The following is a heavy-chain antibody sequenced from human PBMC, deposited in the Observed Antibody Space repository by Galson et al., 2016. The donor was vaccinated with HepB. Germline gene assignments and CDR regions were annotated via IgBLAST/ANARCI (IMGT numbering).Heavy chain of an antibody. CDR1: GFTFSSYG. CDR2: TWYDGGNK. CDR3: ARLQWGLVDY. D-gene: IGHD1-26*01. Sequence: SLRLSCAASGFTFSSYGMHWVRQAPGKGLEWVAVTWYDGGNKYYADSVKGRFTISRDNSKNTLYLQMNSPRVEDMAVYYCARLQWGLVDYWGQGTLVTVSS. J-gene: IGHJ4*02. V-gene: IGHV3-33*01.